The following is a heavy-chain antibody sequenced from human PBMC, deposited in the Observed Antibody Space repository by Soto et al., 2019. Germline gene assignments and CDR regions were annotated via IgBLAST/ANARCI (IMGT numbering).Heavy chain of an antibody. CDR2: IYSDGNT. Sequence: SLRLSCAASGFSVSSNYMTWVRQAPGKGLEWVSVIYSDGNTDYADFVKGRFIISSDSSKNTLHLQMNSLRAEDTAVYYCARVPLFGYGMDVWGQGTTVTVSS. V-gene: IGHV3-53*01. CDR3: ARVPLFGYGMDV. J-gene: IGHJ6*02. D-gene: IGHD3-16*01. CDR1: GFSVSSNY.